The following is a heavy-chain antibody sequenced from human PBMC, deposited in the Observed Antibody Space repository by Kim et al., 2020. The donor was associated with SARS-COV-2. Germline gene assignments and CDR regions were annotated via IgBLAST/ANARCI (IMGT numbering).Heavy chain of an antibody. CDR2: IIGSGGRA. CDR3: AKQSGSYYFYAFDI. V-gene: IGHV3-23*01. D-gene: IGHD1-26*01. CDR1: GFTFSSYV. J-gene: IGHJ3*02. Sequence: GGSLRLSCAASGFTFSSYVMSWVRQAPGKGLEWVSGIIGSGGRAFYADSVKGRFTISRDNSKNTLYLQMNSLRAEDTAVYYCAKQSGSYYFYAFDIWGQGTMVTVSS.